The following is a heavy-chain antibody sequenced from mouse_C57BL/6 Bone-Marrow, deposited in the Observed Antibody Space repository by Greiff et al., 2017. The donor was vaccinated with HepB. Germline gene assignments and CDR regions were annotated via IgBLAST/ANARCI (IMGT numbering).Heavy chain of an antibody. J-gene: IGHJ2*01. CDR2: INPDTGRT. D-gene: IGHD1-1*01. Sequence: EVMLVESGPELVKPGASVKISCKASGYSFTGYYMHWVKQSPENSLEWIGEINPDTGRTTYNQKFKDKATLTVDKSSSIVYLQLKSLTSEESPVYYCTRGTTVFDYWGQGTTLTVSS. CDR1: GYSFTGYY. CDR3: TRGTTVFDY. V-gene: IGHV1-42*01.